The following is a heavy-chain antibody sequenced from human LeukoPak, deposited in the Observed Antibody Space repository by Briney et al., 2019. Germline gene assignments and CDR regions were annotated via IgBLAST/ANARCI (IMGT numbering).Heavy chain of an antibody. CDR1: GGSISSGGYY. J-gene: IGHJ3*02. V-gene: IGHV4-30-2*01. CDR2: IYHSGST. Sequence: PSETLSLTCTVSGGSISSGGYYWSWIRQPPGKGLEWIGYIYHSGSTYYNPSLKSRVTISVDRSKNQFSLKLSSVTAADTAVYYCARWVTGTTRAFDIWGQGTMVTVSS. D-gene: IGHD1-7*01. CDR3: ARWVTGTTRAFDI.